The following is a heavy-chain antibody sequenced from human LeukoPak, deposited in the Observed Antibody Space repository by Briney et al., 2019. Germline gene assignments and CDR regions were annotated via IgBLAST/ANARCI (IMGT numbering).Heavy chain of an antibody. J-gene: IGHJ2*01. Sequence: SETLSLTCTVSGGSISSGTYYWSWIRRPAGKGLEWTGRIHTSGSTNYNPSLQSRVIISVDTSKNQFSLKLSSVTAADTAVYYCARHATIENYWYFDLWGRGTLVTVSS. CDR1: GGSISSGTYY. CDR2: IHTSGST. V-gene: IGHV4-61*02. CDR3: ARHATIENYWYFDL. D-gene: IGHD4/OR15-4a*01.